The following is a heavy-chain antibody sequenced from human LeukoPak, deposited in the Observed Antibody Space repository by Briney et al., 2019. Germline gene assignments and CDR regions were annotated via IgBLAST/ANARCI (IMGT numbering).Heavy chain of an antibody. D-gene: IGHD6-13*01. CDR3: AKGSSNWLDHYYFDF. V-gene: IGHV3-23*01. J-gene: IGHJ4*02. CDR1: GFTFSSYW. Sequence: GGSLRLSCAASGFTFSSYWMSWVRQAPGKGLAWVSAISDSGGSTQYADSVKGRFTISRDNSKNTLYLQMNSLRVEDTAVYYCAKGSSNWLDHYYFDFWGQGTLVTVSS. CDR2: ISDSGGST.